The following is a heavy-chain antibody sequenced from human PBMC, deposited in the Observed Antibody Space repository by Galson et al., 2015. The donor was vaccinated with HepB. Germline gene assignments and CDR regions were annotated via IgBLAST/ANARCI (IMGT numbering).Heavy chain of an antibody. V-gene: IGHV3-13*05. CDR2: ISTDGDP. J-gene: IGHJ3*02. Sequence: SLRLSCAASGFTFSTYDLHWVRQVTGKGLEWVSAISTDGDPFYGDSGRGRFTISRENAKNSWYLQMNSLRVKDTAVYYCAGVRWVDRAFDIWGQGTMVTVSS. CDR1: GFTFSTYD. CDR3: AGVRWVDRAFDI. D-gene: IGHD4-23*01.